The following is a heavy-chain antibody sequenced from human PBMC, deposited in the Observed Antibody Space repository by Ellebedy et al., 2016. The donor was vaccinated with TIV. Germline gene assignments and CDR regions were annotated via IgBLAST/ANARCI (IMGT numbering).Heavy chain of an antibody. J-gene: IGHJ4*02. CDR2: IYPDDSNT. D-gene: IGHD2/OR15-2a*01. Sequence: GESLKISCKGSGHSFNNYWIGWVRQMPGKGLEWMGNIYPDDSNTIYRPSFQGQVTISADKSINTAYLQWSSLQASDTAMYYCGRLQTIDNYYFDYWGQGTLVTVSP. CDR1: GHSFNNYW. V-gene: IGHV5-51*01. CDR3: GRLQTIDNYYFDY.